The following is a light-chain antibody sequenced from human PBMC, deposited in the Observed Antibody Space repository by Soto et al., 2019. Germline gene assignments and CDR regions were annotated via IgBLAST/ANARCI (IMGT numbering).Light chain of an antibody. CDR2: DVS. CDR1: NSDIFAYNY. Sequence: SAPNQPSSVFGSPGQSITIPLTGTNSDIFAYNYASSYQKHSVKAPNLIIYDVSNWLSRLSARFSGSKSGNTASLIISGLQAEDEADYYCCSSTTITSRRYVFGTGTKVTVL. V-gene: IGLV2-14*01. J-gene: IGLJ1*01. CDR3: CSSTTITSRRYV.